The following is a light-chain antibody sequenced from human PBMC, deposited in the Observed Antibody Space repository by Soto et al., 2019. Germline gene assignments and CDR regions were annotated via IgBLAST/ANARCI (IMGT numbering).Light chain of an antibody. CDR2: DNN. V-gene: IGLV1-51*01. CDR3: GTWDSSLSALV. J-gene: IGLJ2*01. Sequence: QSVLPRPPSVSAAPGQKITISCSGSSSNIGNNYVSWYQQLPGTAPKLLIYDNNKRPSGIPDRFSGSKSGTSATLGITGLQTGDEADYYCGTWDSSLSALVFGGGTKLTVL. CDR1: SSNIGNNY.